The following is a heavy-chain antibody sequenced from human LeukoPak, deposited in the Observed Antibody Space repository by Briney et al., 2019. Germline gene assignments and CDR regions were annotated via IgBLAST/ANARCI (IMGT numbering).Heavy chain of an antibody. J-gene: IGHJ3*02. D-gene: IGHD4-23*01. Sequence: GGSLRLSSAASGFTFSSYSMNWVRQAPGKGLEWVSSISSSSSYIYYADSVKGRFTISRDNAKNSLYLQMNSLRAEDTAVYYCAREERWHHDAFDIWGQGTMVTVSS. CDR3: AREERWHHDAFDI. CDR2: ISSSSSYI. V-gene: IGHV3-21*01. CDR1: GFTFSSYS.